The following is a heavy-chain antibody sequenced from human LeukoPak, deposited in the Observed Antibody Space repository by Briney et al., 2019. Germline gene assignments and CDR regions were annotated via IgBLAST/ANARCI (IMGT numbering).Heavy chain of an antibody. CDR3: ARSVDYGDYVFDY. J-gene: IGHJ4*02. CDR2: IYSGGST. D-gene: IGHD4-17*01. CDR1: GFTVSSNY. V-gene: IGHV3-53*01. Sequence: GGSLRLSCAASGFTVSSNYMSWVRQAPGKGLEWVSVIYSGGSTYCADSVKGRFTISRDNSKNTLYLQMNSLRAEDTAVYYCARSVDYGDYVFDYWGQGTLVTVSS.